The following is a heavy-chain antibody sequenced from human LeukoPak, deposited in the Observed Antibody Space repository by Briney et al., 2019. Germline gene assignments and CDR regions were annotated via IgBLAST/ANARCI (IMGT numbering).Heavy chain of an antibody. D-gene: IGHD1-26*01. CDR2: ISAYNGNT. CDR3: ARDRQKYSGSYYYYYGMDV. V-gene: IGHV1-18*01. CDR1: GYTFTSYG. J-gene: IGHJ6*02. Sequence: GASVKVSCKASGYTFTSYGISWVRQAPGQGLEWMGWISAYNGNTNYGQKLQGRVTMTTDTSTSTAYMELRSLRSDDTAVYYCARDRQKYSGSYYYYYGMDVWGQGTTVTVSS.